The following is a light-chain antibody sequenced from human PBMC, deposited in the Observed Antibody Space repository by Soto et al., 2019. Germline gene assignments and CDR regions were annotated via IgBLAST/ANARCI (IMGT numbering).Light chain of an antibody. CDR3: HQYNNWWT. CDR2: GAS. J-gene: IGKJ1*01. CDR1: QSVSSN. Sequence: ELVMTQSPSTLSVSPGERATLSCRASQSVSSNLAWYQQKPGQAPRLLIYGASTRATGIPARFSGSGSGTEFTLTISSLQPEDFAVYYCHQYNNWWTFGQGTKVEIK. V-gene: IGKV3-15*01.